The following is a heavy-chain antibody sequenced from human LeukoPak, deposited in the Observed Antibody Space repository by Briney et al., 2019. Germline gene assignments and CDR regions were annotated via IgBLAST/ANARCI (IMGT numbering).Heavy chain of an antibody. CDR2: INSDGSST. D-gene: IGHD4-11*01. V-gene: IGHV3-74*01. Sequence: GGSLRLSCAASGFTFSSYWMHWVRQAPGKGLVWVSRINSDGSSTSYADSVKGRFTISRDNAKNTLYLQMNSLRAEDTAVHYCARATSYSNYGMDVWGQGTTVTVSS. J-gene: IGHJ6*02. CDR1: GFTFSSYW. CDR3: ARATSYSNYGMDV.